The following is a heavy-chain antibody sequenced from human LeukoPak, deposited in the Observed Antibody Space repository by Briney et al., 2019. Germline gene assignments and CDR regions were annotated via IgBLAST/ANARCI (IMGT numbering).Heavy chain of an antibody. D-gene: IGHD3-9*01. CDR2: ISNDGSRK. V-gene: IGHV3-30*14. CDR3: ARSSHYDILTGYSEEDAFDI. J-gene: IGHJ3*02. CDR1: GFTFSNYV. Sequence: VQPGRSLRLSCAASGFTFSNYVMHWVRQAPDKGLEWVAVISNDGSRKYYADSVKGRFTISRDNSKNTLYLQMNSLRVEDTAVYYCARSSHYDILTGYSEEDAFDIWGQGTMVTVSS.